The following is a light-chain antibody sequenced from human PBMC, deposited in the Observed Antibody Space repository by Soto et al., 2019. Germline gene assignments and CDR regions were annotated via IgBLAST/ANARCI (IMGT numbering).Light chain of an antibody. Sequence: SSLTQPRSVSGSPGQAVTIACTGTSSDVGGYNYVSWYQQHPGKAPKLMIYDVSKRPSGVPYRFSGSKSGNTASLTISGLQAEDEADYYCCSYAGSYTYVFGTGTKVTAL. V-gene: IGLV2-11*01. J-gene: IGLJ1*01. CDR2: DVS. CDR3: CSYAGSYTYV. CDR1: SSDVGGYNY.